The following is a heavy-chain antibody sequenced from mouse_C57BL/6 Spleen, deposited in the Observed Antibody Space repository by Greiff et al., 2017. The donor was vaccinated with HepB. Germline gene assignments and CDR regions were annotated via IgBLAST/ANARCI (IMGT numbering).Heavy chain of an antibody. Sequence: EVKLVESGGGLVKPGGSLKLSCAASGFTFSSYAMSWVRQTPEKRLEWVATISDGGSYTYYPDNVKGRFTISRDNAKNTLYLQMSHLKSEDTAMYYCARDRLIYYDYDATLFAYWGQGTLVTVSA. CDR2: ISDGGSYT. CDR3: ARDRLIYYDYDATLFAY. V-gene: IGHV5-4*01. J-gene: IGHJ3*01. CDR1: GFTFSSYA. D-gene: IGHD2-4*01.